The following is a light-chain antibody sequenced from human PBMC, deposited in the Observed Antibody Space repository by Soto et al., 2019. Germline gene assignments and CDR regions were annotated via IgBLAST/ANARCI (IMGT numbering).Light chain of an antibody. Sequence: QSALTQPASVSGSPGQSITISCAGTSSDVGDYNYVSWYQQHPGKAPKLMIYEVTNRPSGVSNRFSGSKSGNTASLTISGLQAEDEADYYCSSYTDSSTYVVFGGGTKVTVL. V-gene: IGLV2-14*01. CDR1: SSDVGDYNY. CDR2: EVT. CDR3: SSYTDSSTYVV. J-gene: IGLJ2*01.